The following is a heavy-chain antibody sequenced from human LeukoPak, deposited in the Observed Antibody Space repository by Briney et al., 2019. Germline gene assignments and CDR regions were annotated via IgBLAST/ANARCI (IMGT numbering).Heavy chain of an antibody. CDR2: ISSSGSTI. CDR1: GFTFSSYE. V-gene: IGHV3-48*03. CDR3: ARDFRWASDY. J-gene: IGHJ4*02. D-gene: IGHD6-13*01. Sequence: PGGSLRLSCAASGFTFSSYEMNWVRQAPGKGLEWVSYISSSGSTIYYADSVKGRFTISRDNAKNSLYLQMNSLKTEDTAVYFCARDFRWASDYWGQGTLVTVSS.